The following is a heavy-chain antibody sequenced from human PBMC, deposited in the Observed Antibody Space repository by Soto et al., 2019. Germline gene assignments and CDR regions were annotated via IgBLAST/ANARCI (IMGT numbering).Heavy chain of an antibody. CDR2: IYYSGST. CDR3: ARVYNWNYSL. CDR1: GGSISSGGYY. Sequence: SETLSLTCTVSGGSISSGGYYWSWIRQHPGKGLEWIGYIYYSGSTYYNPSLKSRVTISVDTSKNQFSLKLSSVTAADTAVYYCARVYNWNYSLWGQGTLVIVSS. J-gene: IGHJ4*02. V-gene: IGHV4-31*03. D-gene: IGHD1-1*01.